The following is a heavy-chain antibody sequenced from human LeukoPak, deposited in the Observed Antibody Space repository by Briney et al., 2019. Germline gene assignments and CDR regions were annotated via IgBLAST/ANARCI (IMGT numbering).Heavy chain of an antibody. CDR1: GGSISSSSYY. CDR3: ARDRGYYYYYMDV. J-gene: IGHJ6*03. CDR2: IYTSGST. Sequence: SETLSLTCTVSGGSISSSSYYWSWIRQPAGKGLEWIGRIYTSGSTNYNPSLKSRVTMSVVTSKNQFSLKLSSVTAADTAVYYCARDRGYYYYYMDVWGKGTTVTVSS. V-gene: IGHV4-61*02.